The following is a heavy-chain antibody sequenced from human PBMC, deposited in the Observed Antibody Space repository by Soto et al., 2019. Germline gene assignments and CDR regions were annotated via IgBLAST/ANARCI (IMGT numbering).Heavy chain of an antibody. V-gene: IGHV1-2*04. Sequence: ASVKVSCKASGYSFTDYHIHWVRQAPGQGLEWLGRINPKSGGTSTAQRFQGWVTMTTDTSISTASMELTRLTSDDTAIYYCARGDSTDCSNGVCSFFYNRDMDVWGQGTTVTVSS. CDR1: GYSFTDYH. CDR3: ARGDSTDCSNGVCSFFYNRDMDV. J-gene: IGHJ6*02. D-gene: IGHD2-8*01. CDR2: INPKSGGT.